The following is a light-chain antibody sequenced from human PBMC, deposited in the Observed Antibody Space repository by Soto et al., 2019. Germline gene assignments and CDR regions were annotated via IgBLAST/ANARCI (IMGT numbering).Light chain of an antibody. V-gene: IGLV2-14*01. Sequence: QSALTQPASVSGSPGQSITISCTGTSRDVGAYNYVSWFQQHPGKAPKLIIYEVSYRPSGVSNRFSGSKSGNTASLTISGLQAEDEADYYCSSYTTSSTLVVFGGGTQLTVL. CDR1: SRDVGAYNY. CDR3: SSYTTSSTLVV. CDR2: EVS. J-gene: IGLJ2*01.